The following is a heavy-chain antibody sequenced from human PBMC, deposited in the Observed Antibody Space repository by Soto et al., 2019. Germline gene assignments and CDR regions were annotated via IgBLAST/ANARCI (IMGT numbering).Heavy chain of an antibody. J-gene: IGHJ6*02. CDR1: GFTFSSYG. CDR3: ARGGHGGRELVFTETTPVWDYGMDV. Sequence: GGSLRLSCAASGFTFSSYGMHWVRQAPGKGLEWVAVIWYDGSNKYYADSVKGRFTISRDNSKNTLYLQMNSLRAEDTAVYYCARGGHGGRELVFTETTPVWDYGMDVWGQGTTVTVSS. CDR2: IWYDGSNK. D-gene: IGHD6-6*01. V-gene: IGHV3-33*01.